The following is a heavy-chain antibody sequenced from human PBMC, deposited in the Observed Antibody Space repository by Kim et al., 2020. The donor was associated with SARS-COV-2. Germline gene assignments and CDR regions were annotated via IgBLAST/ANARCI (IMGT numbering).Heavy chain of an antibody. J-gene: IGHJ4*02. CDR3: ARDSSSWFWGY. Sequence: SYAQKFQGRVTMTRDTSTSTVYMELSSLRSEDTAVYYCARDSSSWFWGYWGQGTLVTVSS. D-gene: IGHD6-13*01. V-gene: IGHV1-46*01.